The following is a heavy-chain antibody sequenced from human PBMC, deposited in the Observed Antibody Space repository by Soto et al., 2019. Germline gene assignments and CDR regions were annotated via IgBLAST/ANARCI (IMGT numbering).Heavy chain of an antibody. CDR3: ARDKFSYGDNGWFDP. CDR2: IHDSGNA. Sequence: QVQLQESGPGLVKPSQTLSLTCTVSGGSITNSGHYWSWVRQRPGKRLEWVGYIHDSGNADYNPILKSRASISVDSSKNQFSLKLTSVTAADTAKYFCARDKFSYGDNGWFDPWGQGILVTVS. CDR1: GGSITNSGHY. V-gene: IGHV4-31*03. J-gene: IGHJ5*02. D-gene: IGHD4-17*01.